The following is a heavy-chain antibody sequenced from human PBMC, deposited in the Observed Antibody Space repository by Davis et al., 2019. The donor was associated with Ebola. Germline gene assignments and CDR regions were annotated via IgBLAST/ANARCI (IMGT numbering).Heavy chain of an antibody. D-gene: IGHD1-7*01. V-gene: IGHV4-39*07. CDR3: ARGGRNYVHY. Sequence: MPSETLSLTCTVSGGSISSSSYYWGWIRQPPGKGLEWIGSIYYSGSTYYNPSLKSRVTISVDTSKNQFSLKLSSVTAADTAVYYCARGGRNYVHYWGQGTLVTVSS. J-gene: IGHJ4*02. CDR2: IYYSGST. CDR1: GGSISSSSYY.